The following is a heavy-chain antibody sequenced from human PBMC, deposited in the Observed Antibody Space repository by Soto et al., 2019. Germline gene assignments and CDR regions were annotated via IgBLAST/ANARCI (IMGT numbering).Heavy chain of an antibody. CDR2: ISGSGGST. J-gene: IGHJ6*02. D-gene: IGHD6-13*01. Sequence: EVQLLESGGGLVQPGGSLRLSCAASGFTFSSYAMSWVRQAPGKGLEWVSAISGSGGSTYYADSVRGRFTISRDNSKSSLYLQMNRLRAEDTAVYYCASAARVYYYIGVDVWGQATTGNSSS. V-gene: IGHV3-23*01. CDR3: ASAARVYYYIGVDV. CDR1: GFTFSSYA.